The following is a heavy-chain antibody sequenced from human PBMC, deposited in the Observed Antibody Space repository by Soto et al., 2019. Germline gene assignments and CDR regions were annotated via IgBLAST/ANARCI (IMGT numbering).Heavy chain of an antibody. CDR2: IVNDGSEQ. J-gene: IGHJ4*02. V-gene: IGHV3-33*01. Sequence: QVQLVESGGGVVRPGRSLRLSCAATGFSFSTHGMHWVRQAPGKGLEWVAVIVNDGSEQQYADSVEGRFTISRDNARNILYLQMNNLRAEDTALYYCARDDLYVDNGLALWGQGTLVTVSS. CDR3: ARDDLYVDNGLAL. CDR1: GFSFSTHG. D-gene: IGHD3-10*02.